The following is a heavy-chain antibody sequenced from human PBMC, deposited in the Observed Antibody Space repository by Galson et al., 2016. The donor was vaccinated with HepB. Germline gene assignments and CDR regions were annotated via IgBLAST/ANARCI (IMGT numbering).Heavy chain of an antibody. V-gene: IGHV3-21*01. J-gene: IGHJ4*02. Sequence: SLRLSCAASGFTFSSHNMNWVRQAPGKGLEWVSSIGYSGTDRYYRDSVKGRFTISRDNAGDSVLLQMNSLRAADTALYYCARESSGALFDSLGQGTLVTASS. D-gene: IGHD6-19*01. CDR3: ARESSGALFDS. CDR2: IGYSGTDR. CDR1: GFTFSSHN.